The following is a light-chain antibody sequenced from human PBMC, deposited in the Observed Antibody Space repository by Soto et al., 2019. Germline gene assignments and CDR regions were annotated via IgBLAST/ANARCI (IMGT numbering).Light chain of an antibody. CDR2: DAS. CDR1: QSISSW. Sequence: DIPMTQSPSTLSASVGDRVTITCRVSQSISSWLAWYQQKPGKAPKLLIYDASSLESGVPSRFSGSGSGTEFTLTISSLQPDDFATYYCQHYNSYSEAFGQGTKVELK. V-gene: IGKV1-5*01. CDR3: QHYNSYSEA. J-gene: IGKJ1*01.